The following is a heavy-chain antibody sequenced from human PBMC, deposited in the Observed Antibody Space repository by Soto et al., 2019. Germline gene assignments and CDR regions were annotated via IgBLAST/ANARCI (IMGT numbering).Heavy chain of an antibody. CDR1: GFTFGDYA. CDR3: TTGPESGYYNGAYYYYYGMDV. V-gene: IGHV3-49*04. D-gene: IGHD3-3*01. Sequence: LRLSCTASGFTFGDYAMSWVRQAPGKGLEWVGFIRSKAYGGTTEYAASVKGRFTISRDDSKSIAYLQMNSLKTEDTAVYYCTTGPESGYYNGAYYYYYGMDVWGQGTTVTVSS. CDR2: IRSKAYGGTT. J-gene: IGHJ6*02.